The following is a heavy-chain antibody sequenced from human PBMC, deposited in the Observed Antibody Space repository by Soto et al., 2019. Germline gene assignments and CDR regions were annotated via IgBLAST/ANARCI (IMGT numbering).Heavy chain of an antibody. CDR1: GFTFNKYS. CDR3: ARDLMPNDRGLGDLAY. Sequence: EVRLVEAGGGLGKPGGSLRLSCAASGFTFNKYSMNWVRQAPGKWLECVSSITSKTGDQYYADSVKGRFIISRDNTKNSLSLQVTSLRDEDTAVYYCARDLMPNDRGLGDLAYWGQGTLVTVSS. D-gene: IGHD3-22*01. V-gene: IGHV3-21*06. J-gene: IGHJ4*02. CDR2: ITSKTGDQ.